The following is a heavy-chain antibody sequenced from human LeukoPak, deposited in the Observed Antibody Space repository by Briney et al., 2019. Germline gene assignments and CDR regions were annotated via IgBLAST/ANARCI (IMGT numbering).Heavy chain of an antibody. V-gene: IGHV3-23*01. CDR2: ISGSGGTT. CDR3: AKDDAWLQYND. Sequence: GGSLRLPCAASGISFSTHAMTWVRQAPGKGLEWVSGISGSGGTTNYADSVKGRFTVSRDNSKNTLYLQINSLRDEDTAVYYCAKDDAWLQYNDWGQGTLVTVSS. J-gene: IGHJ4*02. CDR1: GISFSTHA. D-gene: IGHD5-24*01.